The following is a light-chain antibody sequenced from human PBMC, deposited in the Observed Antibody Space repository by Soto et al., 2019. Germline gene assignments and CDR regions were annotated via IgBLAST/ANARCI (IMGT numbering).Light chain of an antibody. CDR3: QQYGSSFPWT. J-gene: IGKJ1*01. CDR2: GAS. CDR1: QSVSSSY. V-gene: IGKV3-20*01. Sequence: EIVLTQSPGTLSLSPGERATLSCSASQSVSSSYLAWYQQKPGQAPRLLIYGASSRATGIPDRFSGSGSGTDFTLTISRLEPEDFAVHYCQQYGSSFPWTFGQGTKVEIK.